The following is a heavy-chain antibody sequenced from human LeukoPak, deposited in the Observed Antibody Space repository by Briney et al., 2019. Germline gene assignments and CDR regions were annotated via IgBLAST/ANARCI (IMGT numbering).Heavy chain of an antibody. CDR3: ARGDYGSGSYYISYFDY. Sequence: ASVKVSCKASGYTLTNYGVSWVRQAPGQGLEWMGWISAYNDNTNYAQKLQGRVTMTTDTSTSTAYMELRSLRSDDTAVYYCARGDYGSGSYYISYFDYWGQGTLVTVSS. V-gene: IGHV1-18*01. CDR2: ISAYNDNT. J-gene: IGHJ4*02. CDR1: GYTLTNYG. D-gene: IGHD3-10*01.